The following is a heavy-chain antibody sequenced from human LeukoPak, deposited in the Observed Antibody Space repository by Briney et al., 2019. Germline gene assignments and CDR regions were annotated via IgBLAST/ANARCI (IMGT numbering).Heavy chain of an antibody. V-gene: IGHV4-59*01. CDR2: IYYSGST. CDR1: GGSISSYY. CDR3: ARVNQGPIDY. J-gene: IGHJ4*02. Sequence: SETLSLTCTVSGGSISSYYWSWIRQPPGKGLEWIGYIYYSGSTNYNPSLKSRVTISVDTSKNQFSLKLSSVTAADTAVYYCARVNQGPIDYWGQGTLVTVSS.